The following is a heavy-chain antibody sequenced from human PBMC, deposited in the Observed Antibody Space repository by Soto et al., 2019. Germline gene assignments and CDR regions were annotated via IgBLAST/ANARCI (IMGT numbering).Heavy chain of an antibody. CDR1: GYTFTSCG. CDR2: ISAYNGNT. CDR3: ARDFGSYGSPGPDY. Sequence: GASVKVSCKASGYTFTSCGISWVRQAPGQGLEWMGWISAYNGNTNYAQKLQGRVTMTTDTSTSTAYMELRSLRSDDTAVYYCARDFGSYGSPGPDYWGQGTLVTVSS. V-gene: IGHV1-18*01. J-gene: IGHJ4*02. D-gene: IGHD5-18*01.